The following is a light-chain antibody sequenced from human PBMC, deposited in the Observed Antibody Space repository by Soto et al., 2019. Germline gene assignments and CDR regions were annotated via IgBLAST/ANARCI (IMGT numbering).Light chain of an antibody. V-gene: IGKV3D-15*01. J-gene: IGKJ5*01. Sequence: EIVMTHSPATLSLSPVERATLSCRASQGVSINLAWYRQKPGQAPRLLIYDASNRATGIPARFSGSGSGTEFTLTINSLQSEDFAVYYCQQYNNWPITFGQGTRLEIK. CDR2: DAS. CDR1: QGVSIN. CDR3: QQYNNWPIT.